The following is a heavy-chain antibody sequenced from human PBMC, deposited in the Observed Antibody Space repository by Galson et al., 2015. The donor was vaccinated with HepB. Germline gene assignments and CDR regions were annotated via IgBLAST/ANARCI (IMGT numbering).Heavy chain of an antibody. D-gene: IGHD3-10*01. CDR1: GYTFTSYG. Sequence: SVKVSCKASGYTFTSYGISWVRQAPGQGLEWMGWISAYNGNTNYAQKLQGRVTMTTDTSTSTAYMELRSLRSDDTAVYYCARGRRDYYGSGTERAYNWFDPWGQGTLVTVSS. J-gene: IGHJ5*02. CDR3: ARGRRDYYGSGTERAYNWFDP. V-gene: IGHV1-18*01. CDR2: ISAYNGNT.